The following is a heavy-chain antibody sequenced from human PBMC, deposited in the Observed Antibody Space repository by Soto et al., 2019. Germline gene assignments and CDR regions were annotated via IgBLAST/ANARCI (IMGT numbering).Heavy chain of an antibody. V-gene: IGHV3-33*01. Sequence: GGSLRLSCAASGFTFSSYGMHWVRQAPGKGLEWVAVIWYDGSNKYYADSVKGRFTISRDNSKNTLYLQMNSLRAEDTAVYYCARDPLPFLEFGELSWFDPWGQGTLVTVSS. D-gene: IGHD3-10*01. CDR3: ARDPLPFLEFGELSWFDP. J-gene: IGHJ5*02. CDR1: GFTFSSYG. CDR2: IWYDGSNK.